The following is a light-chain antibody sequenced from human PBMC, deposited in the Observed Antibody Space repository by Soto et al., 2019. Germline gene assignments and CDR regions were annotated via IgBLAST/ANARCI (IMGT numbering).Light chain of an antibody. J-gene: IGLJ1*01. CDR3: SSYTSSSLYV. CDR1: SSDVGGYNY. CDR2: EVS. V-gene: IGLV2-14*01. Sequence: QSALTQPASVSGSPGQSITISCTGSSSDVGGYNYFSWYQQHPGQAPKLMIYEVSNRPSGVSNRFSCSKSGNTASLTISGLHAEDEADYYCSSYTSSSLYVFGTGTKLTVL.